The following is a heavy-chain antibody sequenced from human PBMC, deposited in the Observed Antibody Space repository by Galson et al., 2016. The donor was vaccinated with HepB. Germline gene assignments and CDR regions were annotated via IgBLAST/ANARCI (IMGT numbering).Heavy chain of an antibody. CDR2: IDIAGDT. J-gene: IGHJ4*02. D-gene: IGHD6-19*01. CDR1: GFIFSNYD. Sequence: SLRLSCAASGFIFSNYDMHWVRQVAGKGLEWVSCIDIAGDTYYPDSVKGRFTISRENAKSTVYLQINSLRAEDTAAYYCVGGVAGCDYWGQGTLVTVSS. CDR3: VGGVAGCDY. V-gene: IGHV3-13*01.